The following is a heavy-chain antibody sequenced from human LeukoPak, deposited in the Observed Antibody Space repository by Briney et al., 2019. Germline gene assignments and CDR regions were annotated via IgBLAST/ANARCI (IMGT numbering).Heavy chain of an antibody. CDR2: ISSNGGRT. V-gene: IGHV3-64*01. CDR3: AREPTTYGSGSSFDY. CDR1: GFTFSNYA. Sequence: PGRSLRLSCAASGFTFSNYAMHWVRQAPGKGLEYVSAISSNGGRTYYANSVKGRFTISRDNSKNTLFLQMGSLRAEDMAVYYCAREPTTYGSGSSFDYWGQGTLVTVSS. J-gene: IGHJ4*02. D-gene: IGHD3-10*01.